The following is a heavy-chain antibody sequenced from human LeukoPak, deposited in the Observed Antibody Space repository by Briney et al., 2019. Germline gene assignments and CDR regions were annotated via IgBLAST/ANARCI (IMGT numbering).Heavy chain of an antibody. J-gene: IGHJ6*03. Sequence: GGSLRLSCAPSGFTFSNYWMHWVRQAPGRGLVWVSRIDGDGTTANYAESVKGRFTISRDNANNTLYLQINSLSAEDTAVYYCYVHHYYYYMDVWGKGTTVTVSS. D-gene: IGHD3-16*01. CDR1: GFTFSNYW. CDR3: YVHHYYYYMDV. CDR2: IDGDGTTA. V-gene: IGHV3-74*01.